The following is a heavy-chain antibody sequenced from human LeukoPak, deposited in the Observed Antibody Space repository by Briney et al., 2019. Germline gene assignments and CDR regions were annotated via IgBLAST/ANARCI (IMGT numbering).Heavy chain of an antibody. CDR3: ARGTDRSKIAY. CDR1: GGSFSGYY. CDR2: IHPRGTI. V-gene: IGHV4-34*01. Sequence: SETLSLTCAVYGGSFSGYYWSWIRQPPGEGLEWIGEIHPRGTIDYNPSLKSRVTTSGDTSKNQFSLKLTSVTAADTAVYYCARGTDRSKIAYWGQGTLVTVSS. J-gene: IGHJ4*02. D-gene: IGHD3-22*01.